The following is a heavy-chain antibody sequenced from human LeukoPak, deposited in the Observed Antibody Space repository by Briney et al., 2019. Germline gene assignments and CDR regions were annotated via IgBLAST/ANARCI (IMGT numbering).Heavy chain of an antibody. Sequence: GGSLRLSCAASGFTLSSYAMSWVRQAPGKGLEWVSSISSSSSYIYYADSVKGRFTISRDNAKNSLYLQMNSLRAEDTAVYYCARDLLRFLEWSSEGFDYWGQGTLVTVSS. CDR2: ISSSSSYI. J-gene: IGHJ4*02. CDR1: GFTLSSYA. D-gene: IGHD3-3*01. CDR3: ARDLLRFLEWSSEGFDY. V-gene: IGHV3-21*01.